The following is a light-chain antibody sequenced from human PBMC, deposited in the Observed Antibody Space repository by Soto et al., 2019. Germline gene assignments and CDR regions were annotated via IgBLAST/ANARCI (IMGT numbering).Light chain of an antibody. CDR1: QSISSW. Sequence: DIQMTQSPSTLSASVGDRVTITCRASQSISSWLAWYQQKPWKAPKLLIYKASSLESGVPSRFSGSGSGTEFTLTISSLQPDDFATYYCQQYNSYPGTFGQGTKVEIK. CDR3: QQYNSYPGT. CDR2: KAS. J-gene: IGKJ1*01. V-gene: IGKV1-5*03.